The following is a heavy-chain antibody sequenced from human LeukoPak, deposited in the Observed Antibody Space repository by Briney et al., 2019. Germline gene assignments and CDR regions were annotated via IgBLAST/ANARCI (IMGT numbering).Heavy chain of an antibody. Sequence: SETLSLTCTVSGGSISSGGYYWSWIRQHPGKGLEWIGYIYYSGSTYYNPSLKSRVTISVDTSKNQFSLKLSSVTAADTVVYYCARGFYDILTGYYGGFDYWGQGTLVTVSS. CDR1: GGSISSGGYY. D-gene: IGHD3-9*01. CDR3: ARGFYDILTGYYGGFDY. CDR2: IYYSGST. J-gene: IGHJ4*02. V-gene: IGHV4-31*03.